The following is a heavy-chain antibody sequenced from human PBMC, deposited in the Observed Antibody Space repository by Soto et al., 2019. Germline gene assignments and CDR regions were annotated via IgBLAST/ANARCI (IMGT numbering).Heavy chain of an antibody. CDR2: IYYSGST. J-gene: IGHJ6*02. CDR1: GGSVSSRSYY. D-gene: IGHD6-6*01. V-gene: IGHV4-39*01. CDR3: ARVLSRSSSLGLTYYYYGTAV. Sequence: SETLSLTCTVSGGSVSSRSYYWGWIRQPPGKGLEWIGSIYYSGSTYYNPSLNSRITMSVDTSKSQFSLKLSSVTAADTAVYSGARVLSRSSSLGLTYYYYGTAVWGHGTTLAVPS.